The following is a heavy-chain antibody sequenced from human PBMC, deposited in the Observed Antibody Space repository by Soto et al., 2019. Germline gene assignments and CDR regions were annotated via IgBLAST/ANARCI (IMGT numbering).Heavy chain of an antibody. CDR3: ATDIHATWLLNS. Sequence: GGSLRLSCAASGSTFSGKTMYWVRQAPGKGLEWVALIAPDASQIYYADSVKGRFTISRDNSKNTLYLQMNSLRAEDTSLYLCATDIHATWLLNSWGQGTLVTVSS. CDR1: GSTFSGKT. D-gene: IGHD2-2*02. V-gene: IGHV3-30-3*01. J-gene: IGHJ4*02. CDR2: IAPDASQI.